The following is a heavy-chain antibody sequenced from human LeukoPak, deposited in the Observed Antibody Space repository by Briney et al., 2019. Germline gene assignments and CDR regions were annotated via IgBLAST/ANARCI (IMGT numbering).Heavy chain of an antibody. Sequence: SETLSLTCTVSGGSISSYYWSWIRQPPGKGLEWIGYIYYSGSTNYNPSLKSRVIISVDTSKNQFSLKLSSVTAADTAVYYCARVGSWSFDFWGQGTPVTVSS. CDR3: ARVGSWSFDF. CDR1: GGSISSYY. CDR2: IYYSGST. V-gene: IGHV4-59*01. J-gene: IGHJ4*02. D-gene: IGHD6-13*01.